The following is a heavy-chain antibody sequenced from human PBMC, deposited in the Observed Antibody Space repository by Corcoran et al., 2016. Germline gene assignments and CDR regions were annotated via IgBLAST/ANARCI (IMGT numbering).Heavy chain of an antibody. D-gene: IGHD3-16*02. CDR1: GGSVSSGSYY. CDR2: IYYSGST. Sequence: QVQLQESGPGLVKPSETLSLTCTVSGGSVSSGSYYWSWIRQPPGKGLEWIGYIYYSGSTNYNPSLKSRVIISIDTSKNQFSLKLSSVTAADTAVYYCARGLNYDYVCGSYRLKYGMDVWGQGTTVTVSS. CDR3: ARGLNYDYVCGSYRLKYGMDV. V-gene: IGHV4-61*01. J-gene: IGHJ6*02.